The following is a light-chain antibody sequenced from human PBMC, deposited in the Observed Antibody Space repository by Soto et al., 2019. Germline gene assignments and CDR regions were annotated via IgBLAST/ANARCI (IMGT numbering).Light chain of an antibody. Sequence: QSVLTQPPSASGTPGQTVTISCSGSSSNIGSAYIYWYQHLPGTAPKLLIYRNNQRPSGVPDRFSASKSGTSDALAISGLRSADDADYYCAAWDDSLVVFGGGTKLTVL. CDR1: SSNIGSAY. J-gene: IGLJ2*01. CDR3: AAWDDSLVV. V-gene: IGLV1-47*01. CDR2: RNN.